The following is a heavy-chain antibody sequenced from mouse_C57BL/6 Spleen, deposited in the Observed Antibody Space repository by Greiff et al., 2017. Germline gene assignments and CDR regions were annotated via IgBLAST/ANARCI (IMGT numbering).Heavy chain of an antibody. CDR1: GYAFSSSW. D-gene: IGHD2-10*01. Sequence: QVQLQQSGPELVKPGASVKISCKASGYAFSSSWMNWVKQRPGKGLEWIGRIYPGDGDTNYNGKFKGKATLTADKSSSTAYMQLSSLTSEDSAVYFCARSWLPTYCDVWGTGTTVTVSS. V-gene: IGHV1-82*01. CDR3: ARSWLPTYCDV. CDR2: IYPGDGDT. J-gene: IGHJ1*03.